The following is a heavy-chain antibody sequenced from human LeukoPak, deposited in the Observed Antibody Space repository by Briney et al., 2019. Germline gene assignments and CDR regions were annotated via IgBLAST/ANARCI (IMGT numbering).Heavy chain of an antibody. CDR2: SYYRSKWHN. J-gene: IGHJ4*02. V-gene: IGHV6-1*01. CDR1: GDSVSSNSAA. Sequence: SQTLSLTCAISGDSVSSNSAAWNWIRQSPSRGLEWLGRSYYRSKWHNDYAESVKSRITINPDTSKNQFSLQLNSVTPEDTALYYCARTKYLVYYFDYWGQGTLVTVSS. CDR3: ARTKYLVYYFDY. D-gene: IGHD6-6*01.